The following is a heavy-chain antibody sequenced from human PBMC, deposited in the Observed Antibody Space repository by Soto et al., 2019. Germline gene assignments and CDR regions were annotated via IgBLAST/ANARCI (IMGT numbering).Heavy chain of an antibody. Sequence: KSSETLPISCSVSGGVVSDKTYYWSWIRQPPAQRLEWIGSVSYSGTTNNNPSLKSRVTISVDLSKNRFSLRLSSVTTADTALYYCARTTAVPNTLRSRYFFDYWGQGTLVTVSS. CDR2: VSYSGTT. V-gene: IGHV4-61*01. CDR1: GGVVSDKTYY. CDR3: ARTTAVPNTLRSRYFFDY. J-gene: IGHJ4*02. D-gene: IGHD4-17*01.